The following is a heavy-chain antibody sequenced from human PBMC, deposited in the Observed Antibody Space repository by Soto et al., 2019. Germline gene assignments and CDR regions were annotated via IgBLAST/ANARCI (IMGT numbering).Heavy chain of an antibody. J-gene: IGHJ6*01. CDR3: AKIRPPYHTQGGMDV. V-gene: IGHV3-23*01. D-gene: IGHD3-10*01. CDR2: ITGGGGTT. CDR1: GFIFSTYA. Sequence: EVHLLESGGGLVQPGESLRLSCTASGFIFSTYAMSWVRQAPGKGLEWVSTITGGGGTTYYADSVKGRVTISRDNSKNTLYLQMNSLRPEDTAIFYCAKIRPPYHTQGGMDVWGRGTTVSVSS.